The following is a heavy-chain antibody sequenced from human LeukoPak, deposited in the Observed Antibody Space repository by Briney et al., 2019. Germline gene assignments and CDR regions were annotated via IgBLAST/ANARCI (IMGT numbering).Heavy chain of an antibody. CDR2: IWNDGSKK. D-gene: IGHD3-16*01. V-gene: IGHV3-33*01. CDR1: GFIFSNYG. J-gene: IGHJ4*02. Sequence: GRSLRLSCAASGFIFSNYGMHWVCQAPGKGLEWVAVIWNDGSKKYYADSVKGRFTISRDNSKNTLYLQMNSLRVEDTAVYYCARGLLDSWGQGTRVTVSS. CDR3: ARGLLDS.